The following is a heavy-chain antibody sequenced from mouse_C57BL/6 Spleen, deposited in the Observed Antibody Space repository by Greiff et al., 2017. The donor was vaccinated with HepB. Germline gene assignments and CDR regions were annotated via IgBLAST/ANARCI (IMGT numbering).Heavy chain of an antibody. CDR3: ARRDTTVPHFDY. CDR2: IYPRSGNT. CDR1: GYTFTSYG. D-gene: IGHD1-1*01. V-gene: IGHV1-81*01. J-gene: IGHJ2*01. Sequence: QVQLQQSGAELARPGASVKLSCKASGYTFTSYGISWVKQRTGQGLEWIGEIYPRSGNTYYNEKFKGKATLTADKSSSTAYMELRSLTSEDSAVYFCARRDTTVPHFDYWGQGTTLTVSS.